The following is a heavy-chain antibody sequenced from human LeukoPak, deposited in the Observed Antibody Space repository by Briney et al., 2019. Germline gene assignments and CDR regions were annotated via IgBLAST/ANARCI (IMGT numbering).Heavy chain of an antibody. D-gene: IGHD3-22*01. J-gene: IGHJ4*02. V-gene: IGHV4-59*08. CDR3: ARLSTYYDSSGYYGYFDY. CDR1: GGSISSYY. Sequence: PSETLSLTCTVSGGSISSYYWSWIRQPPGKGLEWIGYIYYSGSTNYNPSLKSRVTISVDTSKNQFSLKLSSVTAADTAVYYCARLSTYYDSSGYYGYFDYWGQGTLVTVSS. CDR2: IYYSGST.